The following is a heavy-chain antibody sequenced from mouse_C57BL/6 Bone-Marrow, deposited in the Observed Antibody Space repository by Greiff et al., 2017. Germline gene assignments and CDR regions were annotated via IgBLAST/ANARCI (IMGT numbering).Heavy chain of an antibody. J-gene: IGHJ4*01. CDR3: ARSGVITTVVRYAMDY. Sequence: LMASGAELVRPGGSVKLSCKASGYTLTDYDINWVKQRPGQGLEWIARIYPGGGNNYYNAKFKGKGTLPAGRSSSTAYMQLSSLTSEDSAVYFCARSGVITTVVRYAMDYWGPGTSVTVSS. CDR1: GYTLTDYD. CDR2: IYPGGGNN. D-gene: IGHD1-1*01. V-gene: IGHV1-76*01.